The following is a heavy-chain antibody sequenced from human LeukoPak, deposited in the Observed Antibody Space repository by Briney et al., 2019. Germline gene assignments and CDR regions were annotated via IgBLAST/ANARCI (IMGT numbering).Heavy chain of an antibody. J-gene: IGHJ4*02. D-gene: IGHD4-17*01. Sequence: GGSLRLSCAASGFTFSDYYMSWIRQSPGKGLEWLSYIGRRGGDEHYADSVKGRFTISRDNAKNSLYLQMNSLRAEDTAVYYCARDWYGDYVFDYWGQGTLVTVSS. V-gene: IGHV3-11*01. CDR2: IGRRGGDE. CDR3: ARDWYGDYVFDY. CDR1: GFTFSDYY.